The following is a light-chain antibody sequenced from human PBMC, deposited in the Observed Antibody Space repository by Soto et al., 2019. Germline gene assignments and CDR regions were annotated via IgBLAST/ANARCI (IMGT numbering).Light chain of an antibody. J-gene: IGKJ3*01. CDR2: GAS. CDR3: QEFHNWPLLT. Sequence: EIVMTQSPATLSVSPEERATLSCRASQSITSNLAWYQQKPGQAPRLLIYGASTRATGVPARFSGSGSGTEFTLTISSLQSEDLAIYYCQEFHNWPLLTFGPGTKVEIK. CDR1: QSITSN. V-gene: IGKV3-15*01.